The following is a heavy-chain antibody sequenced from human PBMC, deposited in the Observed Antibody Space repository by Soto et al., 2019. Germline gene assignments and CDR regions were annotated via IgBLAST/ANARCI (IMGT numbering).Heavy chain of an antibody. CDR2: IYHSGST. Sequence: QVQLQESGPGLVKPSGTLSLTCAVSGGSISSSNWWSWVRQPPGKGLAWIGEIYHSGSTNYNPSLNSRVTIAVDKSKNQFSLKLSSVTAADTAVYYCARGGSSLFYFDYWGQGTLVTVSS. CDR3: ARGGSSLFYFDY. D-gene: IGHD6-6*01. CDR1: GGSISSSNW. J-gene: IGHJ4*02. V-gene: IGHV4-4*02.